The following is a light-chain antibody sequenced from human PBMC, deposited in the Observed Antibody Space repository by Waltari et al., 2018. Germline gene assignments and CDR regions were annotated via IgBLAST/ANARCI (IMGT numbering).Light chain of an antibody. CDR2: GAS. CDR3: LQDDSYPRT. Sequence: AIQMTQSPSSLSASVGDRVTITCRASQDIGNELGWYQQTPGKAPKLLIYGASSLQSGVPSRCSGGGSGTDFTLTISSLQPEDFATYYCLQDDSYPRTFGQGTKVEIK. V-gene: IGKV1-6*01. CDR1: QDIGNE. J-gene: IGKJ1*01.